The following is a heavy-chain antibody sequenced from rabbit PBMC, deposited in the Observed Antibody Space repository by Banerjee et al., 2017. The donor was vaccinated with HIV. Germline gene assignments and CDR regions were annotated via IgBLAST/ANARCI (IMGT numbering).Heavy chain of an antibody. Sequence: NGRFTISRSTSLNTVDLKMTSLTVADTATYFCARDNGYAIDLWGPGTLVTVS. J-gene: IGHJ4*01. CDR3: ARDNGYAIDL. D-gene: IGHD6-1*01. V-gene: IGHV1S43*01.